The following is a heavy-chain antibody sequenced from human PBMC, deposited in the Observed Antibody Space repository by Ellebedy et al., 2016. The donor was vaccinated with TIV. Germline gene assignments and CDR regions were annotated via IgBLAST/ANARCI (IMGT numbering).Heavy chain of an antibody. D-gene: IGHD5-12*01. CDR1: GFTFSRFW. J-gene: IGHJ4*02. Sequence: GESLKISCAASGFTFSRFWMAWVRQAPGKGLEWVATINQGGSETYYVDSVKGRFTISRDNSKNSLYLQMNSLRADDTALYYCASAARGSGAYESFWGQGTLVTGSS. CDR3: ASAARGSGAYESF. CDR2: INQGGSET. V-gene: IGHV3-7*01.